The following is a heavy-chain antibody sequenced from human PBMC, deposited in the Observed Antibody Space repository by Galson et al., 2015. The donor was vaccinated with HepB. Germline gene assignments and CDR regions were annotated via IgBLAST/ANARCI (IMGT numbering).Heavy chain of an antibody. CDR2: ISAYNGNT. CDR1: GYTFNSYG. D-gene: IGHD5-12*01. J-gene: IGHJ2*01. CDR3: ARDSAWLIRSWYLDL. V-gene: IGHV1-18*01. Sequence: SVKVSCKASGYTFNSYGISWVRQAPGQGLEWMGWISAYNGNTNFAQKFQGRLTMTTDTSTSTAYMDLRSLRSDDTATYYCARDSAWLIRSWYLDLWGRGTLVTVSS.